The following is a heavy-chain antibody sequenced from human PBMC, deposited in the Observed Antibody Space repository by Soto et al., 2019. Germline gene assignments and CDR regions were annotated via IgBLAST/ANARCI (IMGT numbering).Heavy chain of an antibody. CDR2: ISAYNGNT. CDR3: ARDSLVIAAPAFDI. Sequence: ASVKVSCKASGYTFTSYGISWVRQAPGQGLEWMGWISAYNGNTNYAQKLQGRVTMTTDTSTSTAYMELRSLRSEDTAVYYCARDSLVIAAPAFDIWGQGAVVTVSS. D-gene: IGHD6-13*01. V-gene: IGHV1-18*01. J-gene: IGHJ3*02. CDR1: GYTFTSYG.